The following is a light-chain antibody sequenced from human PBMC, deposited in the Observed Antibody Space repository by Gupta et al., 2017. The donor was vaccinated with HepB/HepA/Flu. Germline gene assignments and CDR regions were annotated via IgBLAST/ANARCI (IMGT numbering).Light chain of an antibody. V-gene: IGKV1-5*03. Sequence: DIQMTQSPSTLSASVGDRVTITCWASQSISSWLAWYQQNPGKAPKLLIYTASSLESGVASRFSGSGSGTRFTLTISILQPDDFATYYCQQYNSYSGTFGQWTKVEIK. CDR3: QQYNSYSGT. J-gene: IGKJ1*01. CDR1: QSISSW. CDR2: TAS.